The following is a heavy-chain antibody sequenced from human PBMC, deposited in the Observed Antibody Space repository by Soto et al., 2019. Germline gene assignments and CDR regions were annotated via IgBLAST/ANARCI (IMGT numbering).Heavy chain of an antibody. CDR1: GGSISSYY. J-gene: IGHJ4*02. D-gene: IGHD3-9*01. CDR2: IYYSGST. Sequence: SETLSLTCTVSGGSISSYYWSWIRQPPGKGLEWIGYIYYSGSTNYNPSLKSRVTIPVDTSKNQFSLKLSSVTAADTAVYYCARGGDRLARYGSFDYWGQGTLVTVSS. CDR3: ARGGDRLARYGSFDY. V-gene: IGHV4-59*12.